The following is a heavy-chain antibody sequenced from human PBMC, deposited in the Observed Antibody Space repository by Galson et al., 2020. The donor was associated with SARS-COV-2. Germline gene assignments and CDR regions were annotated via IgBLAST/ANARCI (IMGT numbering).Heavy chain of an antibody. CDR1: GYTLTELS. CDR3: ATDFAIVGATPPFN. Sequence: KIPCNVSGYTLTELSMHWVRQAPGKGLEWMGGFDPEDGETIYAQKFQGRVTMTEDTSTDTAYMELSSLRSEDTAVYYCATDFAIVGATPPFNWGQGTLVTVSS. CDR2: FDPEDGET. J-gene: IGHJ4*02. V-gene: IGHV1-24*01. D-gene: IGHD1-26*01.